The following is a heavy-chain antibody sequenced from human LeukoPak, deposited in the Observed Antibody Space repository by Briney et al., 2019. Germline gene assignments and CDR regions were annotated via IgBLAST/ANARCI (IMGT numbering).Heavy chain of an antibody. CDR1: GFTLSNHW. Sequence: GGSLRLSCEGSGFTLSNHWMTWVRQAPGKGLEWVAYIKQDGSEKYHVDSVKGRFTISRDNSKNSLYLQMNSLRAEDTAVYYCARTPPGGWYGSLDYWGQGTLVTVSS. CDR2: IKQDGSEK. D-gene: IGHD6-19*01. V-gene: IGHV3-7*02. CDR3: ARTPPGGWYGSLDY. J-gene: IGHJ4*02.